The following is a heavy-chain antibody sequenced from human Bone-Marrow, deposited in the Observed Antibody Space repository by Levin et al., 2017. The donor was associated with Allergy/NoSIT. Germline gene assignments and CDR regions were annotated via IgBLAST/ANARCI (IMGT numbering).Heavy chain of an antibody. V-gene: IGHV3-21*01. Sequence: GGSLRLSCAASGFTFSSYSMNWVRQAPGKGLEWVSSISSSSSYIYYADSVKGRFTISRDNAKNSLYLQMNSLRAEDTAVYYCARGIQLWLQYYDYGMDVWGQGTTVTVSS. D-gene: IGHD5-18*01. J-gene: IGHJ6*02. CDR1: GFTFSSYS. CDR3: ARGIQLWLQYYDYGMDV. CDR2: ISSSSSYI.